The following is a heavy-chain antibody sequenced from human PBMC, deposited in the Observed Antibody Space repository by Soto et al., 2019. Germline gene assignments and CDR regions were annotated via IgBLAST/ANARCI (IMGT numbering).Heavy chain of an antibody. CDR1: GSTFSRYS. Sequence: GYLILSCAASGSTFSRYSMHSVRQAPWKGLEWVSSISSSSSIYYADSVKGRFTISRDNAKNSLYLQMNSLRAEDTAVYYGASSLAAAGTRYFDLWGRGTRVTVSS. V-gene: IGHV3-21*01. CDR3: ASSLAAAGTRYFDL. J-gene: IGHJ2*01. D-gene: IGHD6-13*01. CDR2: ISSSSSI.